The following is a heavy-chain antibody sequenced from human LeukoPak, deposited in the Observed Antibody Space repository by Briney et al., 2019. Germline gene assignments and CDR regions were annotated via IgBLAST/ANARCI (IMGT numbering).Heavy chain of an antibody. D-gene: IGHD6-19*01. CDR3: ARGTLYSGWSYYFDY. CDR1: GGSISLSYYY. Sequence: KASETLSLTCSVSGGSISLSYYYWGWIRQPPGKALEWIGSVYYSGTTSYNPSLKSQVTISVDMSKNHFSLRLGSVTAADTAMYYCARGTLYSGWSYYFDYWGQGSQVTVSS. J-gene: IGHJ4*02. V-gene: IGHV4-39*07. CDR2: VYYSGTT.